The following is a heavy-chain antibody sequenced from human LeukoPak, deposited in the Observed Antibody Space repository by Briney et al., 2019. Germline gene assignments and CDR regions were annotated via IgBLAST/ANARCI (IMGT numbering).Heavy chain of an antibody. CDR3: ARAGQGYCTSAGCFLSLDY. CDR1: GGSISSYY. Sequence: SETLSLTCTVSGGSISSYYWSWIRQPAGKGLEWIGRIYTSGSTNYNPSLKSRITMSVDTSKNQFSRKLSSVTAADTAVYYCARAGQGYCTSAGCFLSLDYWGQGTLVTVSS. V-gene: IGHV4-4*07. D-gene: IGHD2-2*01. J-gene: IGHJ4*02. CDR2: IYTSGST.